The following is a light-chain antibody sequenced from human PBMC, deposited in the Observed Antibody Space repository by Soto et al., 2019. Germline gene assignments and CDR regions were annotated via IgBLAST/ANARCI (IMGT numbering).Light chain of an antibody. CDR1: QSVSGSY. V-gene: IGKV3-20*01. CDR2: GAS. Sequence: ESVLTQYTGTLSLSPGERATLSCRAIQSVSGSYLAWYQQKPGQAPKLVIHGASSRAAGIPDRFNGTGSGTDFTLTISRLEPEDFAVYYCQQYVGSAGITFGQGTRLEIK. J-gene: IGKJ5*01. CDR3: QQYVGSAGIT.